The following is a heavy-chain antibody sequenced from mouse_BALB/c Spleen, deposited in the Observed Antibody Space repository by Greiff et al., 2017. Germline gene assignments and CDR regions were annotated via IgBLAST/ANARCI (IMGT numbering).Heavy chain of an antibody. V-gene: IGHV5-12-1*01. CDR1: GFAFSSYD. Sequence: EVQRVESGGGLVKPGGSLKLSCAASGFAFSSYDMSWVRQTPEKRLEWVAYISSGGGSTYYPDTVKGRFTISRDNAKNTLYLQMSSLKSEDTAMYYCARQSYGNYVGWGQGTTLTVSS. D-gene: IGHD2-1*01. J-gene: IGHJ2*01. CDR2: ISSGGGST. CDR3: ARQSYGNYVG.